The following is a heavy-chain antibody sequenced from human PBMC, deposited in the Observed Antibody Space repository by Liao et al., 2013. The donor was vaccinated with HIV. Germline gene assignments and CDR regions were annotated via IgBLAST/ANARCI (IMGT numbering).Heavy chain of an antibody. V-gene: IGHV4-59*01. D-gene: IGHD1-26*01. CDR3: ARAPQWERLFLSAFDV. CDR1: GGSINSYY. Sequence: QVQLQESGPGLVKPSETLSLNCTVSGGSINSYYWSWIRQPPGKGLEWVGYIFYSGSRGNTNYNPSLKSRVTISVDTSKNQFSLRLRSVTAADTAVYFCARAPQWERLFLSAFDVWGQGTMVTVSS. J-gene: IGHJ3*01. CDR2: IFYSGSRGNT.